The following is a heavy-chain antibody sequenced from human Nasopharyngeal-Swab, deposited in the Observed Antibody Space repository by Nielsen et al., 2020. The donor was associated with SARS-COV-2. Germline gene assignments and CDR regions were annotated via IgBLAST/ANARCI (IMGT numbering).Heavy chain of an antibody. Sequence: GESLKISCAASGFTFRSYAMHWVRQAPGKGLEWVAVISYDGSNKYYADSVKGRFTISRDNSKNTLYLQMNSLRAEDTAVYYCAKDLLGSGNYWGQGTLVTVSS. D-gene: IGHD1-26*01. CDR1: GFTFRSYA. V-gene: IGHV3-30-3*01. CDR3: AKDLLGSGNY. CDR2: ISYDGSNK. J-gene: IGHJ4*02.